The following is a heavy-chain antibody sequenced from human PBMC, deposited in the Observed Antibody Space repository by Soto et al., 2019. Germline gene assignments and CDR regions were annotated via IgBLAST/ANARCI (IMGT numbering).Heavy chain of an antibody. Sequence: SQTLLLTLPISGDSVSSNSAALNWIRQSPSRGLEWLGRTYYRSKWYNDYAVSVKSRITINPDTSKNQFSLQLNSVTPEDTAVYYCARDSSARRYGMDVWGQGTTVPVSS. CDR3: ARDSSARRYGMDV. CDR1: GDSVSSNSAA. J-gene: IGHJ6*02. CDR2: TYYRSKWYN. D-gene: IGHD2-2*01. V-gene: IGHV6-1*01.